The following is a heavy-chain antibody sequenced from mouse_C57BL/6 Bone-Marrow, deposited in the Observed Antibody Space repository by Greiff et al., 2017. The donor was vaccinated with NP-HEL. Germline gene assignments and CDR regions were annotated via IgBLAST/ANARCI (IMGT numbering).Heavy chain of an antibody. D-gene: IGHD1-1*01. CDR1: GYTFPSYG. CDR2: IYPRSGNT. V-gene: IGHV1-81*01. J-gene: IGHJ3*01. CDR3: ARNYGSSPPWFAY. Sequence: VQLQQSGAELARPGASVKLSCKASGYTFPSYGISWVKQRTGQGLEWIGEIYPRSGNTYYNEKFKGKATLTADKSSSTAYMELRSLTSEDSAVYFCARNYGSSPPWFAYWGQGTLVTVSA.